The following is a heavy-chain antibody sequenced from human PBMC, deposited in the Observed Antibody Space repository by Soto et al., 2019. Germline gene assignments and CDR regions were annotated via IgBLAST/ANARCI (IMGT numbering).Heavy chain of an antibody. V-gene: IGHV1-69*12. CDR2: IIPIFGTA. D-gene: IGHD2-15*01. J-gene: IGHJ4*02. CDR3: ARESRYCRGCSCYFPPGIYY. CDR1: GGTFSSYA. Sequence: QVQLVQSGAEVKKPGSSVKVSCKASGGTFSSYAISWVRQAPGQGLEWMGGIIPIFGTANYAQKFQGRVTNTAGGSKSTAYIELGSLRSEDTAVYFCARESRYCRGCSCYFPPGIYYWGQGTLVTVSS.